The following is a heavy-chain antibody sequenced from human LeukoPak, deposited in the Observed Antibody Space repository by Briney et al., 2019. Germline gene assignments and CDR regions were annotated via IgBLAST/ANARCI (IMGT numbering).Heavy chain of an antibody. D-gene: IGHD6-6*01. CDR2: ISWDGGST. Sequence: GGSLRLSCAASGFTFDDYAMHWVRQAPGKGLEWVSLISWDGGSTYYADSVKGRFTISRDNSKNSLYLQMNSLRAEDTALYYCAKDGGSSSYYYYYYMDVWGKGTTVTVSS. CDR3: AKDGGSSSYYYYYYMDV. V-gene: IGHV3-43D*03. J-gene: IGHJ6*03. CDR1: GFTFDDYA.